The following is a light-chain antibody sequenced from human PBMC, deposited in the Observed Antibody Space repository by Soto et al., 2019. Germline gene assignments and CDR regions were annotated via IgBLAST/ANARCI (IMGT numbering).Light chain of an antibody. CDR2: GAS. J-gene: IGKJ4*01. CDR3: QQYGSSPLT. Sequence: EIELTQSPGTLSLSPGERATLSCRASQSIINNYLAWYQQKPGQAPRLLIYGASSRPTGIPSRFSGSGSGTDFTLTISSLQPEDFAAYYCQQYGSSPLTFGGGTKVDIK. V-gene: IGKV3-20*01. CDR1: QSIINNY.